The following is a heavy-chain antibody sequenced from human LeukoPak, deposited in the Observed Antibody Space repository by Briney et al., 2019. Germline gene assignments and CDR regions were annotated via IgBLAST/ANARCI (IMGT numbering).Heavy chain of an antibody. J-gene: IGHJ4*02. CDR2: FHYSGSN. V-gene: IGHV4-39*01. Sequence: PPETLSLTCTVSGGSISSTYYYWGWIRQPPGKGLEWIGNFHYSGSNSYNPSLKSRVTISVDTSKNQFSLRLSSVTAADTAVYYCARQVIFGYAYAYYFDYWGQGTLVTVSS. D-gene: IGHD3-16*01. CDR3: ARQVIFGYAYAYYFDY. CDR1: GGSISSTYYY.